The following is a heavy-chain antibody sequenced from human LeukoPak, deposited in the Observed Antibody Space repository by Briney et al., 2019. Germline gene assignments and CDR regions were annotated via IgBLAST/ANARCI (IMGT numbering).Heavy chain of an antibody. V-gene: IGHV3-53*01. CDR3: AKSLTYYHENSDSI. CDR2: IYKDGRT. J-gene: IGHJ4*02. D-gene: IGHD3-22*01. Sequence: GGSLRLSCAASGFVVSTNYMTWVRLPPGTGLGWVSVIYKDGRTFYTDSVKGRFTISRDNSKNTVYLQMSSLRVEDTAVYYCAKSLTYYHENSDSIWGQGTLVTVSS. CDR1: GFVVSTNY.